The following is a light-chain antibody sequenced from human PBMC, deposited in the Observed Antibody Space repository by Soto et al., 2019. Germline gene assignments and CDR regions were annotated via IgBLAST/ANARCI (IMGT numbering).Light chain of an antibody. CDR2: DAS. CDR3: QQYDNLPSLT. J-gene: IGKJ4*01. V-gene: IGKV1-33*01. Sequence: DIQMTQSPSPLSASVGDRVTTTSQASQYISNYLTWYQQKPGKAPKLLIYDASNLETGVPSRISGSGSGTDFTFTISSLQPEDIATYYCQQYDNLPSLTFGGGTKVEIK. CDR1: QYISNY.